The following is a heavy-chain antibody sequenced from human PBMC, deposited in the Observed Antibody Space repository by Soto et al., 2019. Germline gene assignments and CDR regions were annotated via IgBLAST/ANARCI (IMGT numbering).Heavy chain of an antibody. D-gene: IGHD6-13*01. CDR2: ISYDGSNK. J-gene: IGHJ6*02. CDR3: AREVRLYYSSSWYYYGMDV. Sequence: GGSLRLSCAASGFTFSSYAMHWVRQAPGKGLEWVAVISYDGSNKYYADSVKGRFTISRDNSKNTLYLQMNSLRAEDTAVYYCAREVRLYYSSSWYYYGMDVWGQGTTVTVSS. CDR1: GFTFSSYA. V-gene: IGHV3-30-3*01.